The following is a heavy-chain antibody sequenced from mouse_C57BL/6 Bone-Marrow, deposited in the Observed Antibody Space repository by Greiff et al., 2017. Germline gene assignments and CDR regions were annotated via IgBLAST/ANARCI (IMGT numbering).Heavy chain of an antibody. CDR3: ASAAYGYDVGYAMDY. CDR1: GFTFSDFY. CDR2: SRNKANDYTT. V-gene: IGHV7-1*01. Sequence: EVKLVESGGGLVQSGRSLRLSCATSGFTFSDFYMEWVRQAPGKGLEWIAASRNKANDYTTEYSASVKGRFIVSRDTSTSILYLQMNALRAEDTAIYYCASAAYGYDVGYAMDYWGQGTSVTVSS. D-gene: IGHD2-2*01. J-gene: IGHJ4*01.